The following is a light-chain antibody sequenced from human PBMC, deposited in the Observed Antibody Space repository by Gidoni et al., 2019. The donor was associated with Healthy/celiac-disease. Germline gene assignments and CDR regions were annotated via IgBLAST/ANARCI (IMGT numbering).Light chain of an antibody. CDR1: QSVSSSY. J-gene: IGKJ1*01. CDR2: GAS. CDR3: QQYGSSHRT. Sequence: EYVLTPSPCTLSLSQGESATLSCRASQSVSSSYLAWYQQKPGQAPRLLIYGASSRATGIPDRFSGSGSGTDFTLTISRLEPEDFAGYYCQQYGSSHRTFGQGTKVEIK. V-gene: IGKV3-20*01.